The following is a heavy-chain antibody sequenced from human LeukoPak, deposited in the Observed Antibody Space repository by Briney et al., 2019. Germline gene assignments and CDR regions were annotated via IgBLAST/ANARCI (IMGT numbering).Heavy chain of an antibody. D-gene: IGHD3-10*02. CDR1: GFTFSNYH. V-gene: IGHV3-48*03. CDR2: ISSSGSTI. J-gene: IGHJ4*02. Sequence: GGSLRLSCAASGFTFSNYHMNWVRQAPGKGLEWVSYISSSGSTIYYADSVKGRFTISRDNAKNSLYLQMNSLRAEDTAVYYCAELGITMIGGVWGQGTLVTVSS. CDR3: AELGITMIGGV.